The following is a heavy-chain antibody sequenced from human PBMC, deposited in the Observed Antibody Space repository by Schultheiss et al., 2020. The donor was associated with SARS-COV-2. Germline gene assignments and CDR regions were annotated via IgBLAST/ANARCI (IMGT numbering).Heavy chain of an antibody. J-gene: IGHJ4*02. CDR1: GFTFSSYS. CDR3: AKGHLFYDRPNFDY. V-gene: IGHV3-23*01. D-gene: IGHD3-22*01. Sequence: GGSLRLSCAASGFTFSSYSMNWVRQAPGKGLEWVSVIGGDGSGINYADSVKGRFTISRDSSKNTLYLEMNSVRAEDTAVYYCAKGHLFYDRPNFDYWGQGTLVTVSS. CDR2: IGGDGSGI.